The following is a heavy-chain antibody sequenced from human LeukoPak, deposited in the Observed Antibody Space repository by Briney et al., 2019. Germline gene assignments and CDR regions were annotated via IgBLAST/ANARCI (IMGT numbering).Heavy chain of an antibody. CDR1: GFTFSSYA. CDR3: AKSEYYDCLTRYYPLDY. D-gene: IGHD3-9*01. V-gene: IGHV3-23*01. J-gene: IGHJ4*02. CDR2: ISGSGGST. Sequence: GGSLRLSCAASGFTFSSYAMSWVRQAPGKGLEWVSAISGSGGSTYYADSVRVRFTISRDNSKNTLYLQINSLRAEDTAVYYCAKSEYYDCLTRYYPLDYWGQGTLVTVSS.